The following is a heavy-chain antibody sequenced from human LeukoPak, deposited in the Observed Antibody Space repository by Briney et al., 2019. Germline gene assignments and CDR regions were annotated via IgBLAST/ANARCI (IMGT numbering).Heavy chain of an antibody. J-gene: IGHJ4*02. V-gene: IGHV4-34*01. Sequence: PSETLSLTCAVYGGSFSGYYWSWLRQPPGKGLEWIGEINHSGSTNYNPSLKSRVTISVDTSKNQFSLKLSSVTAADTAVYYCARGGVYSSGWYQLDYWGQGTLVTVSS. CDR2: INHSGST. CDR3: ARGGVYSSGWYQLDY. CDR1: GGSFSGYY. D-gene: IGHD6-19*01.